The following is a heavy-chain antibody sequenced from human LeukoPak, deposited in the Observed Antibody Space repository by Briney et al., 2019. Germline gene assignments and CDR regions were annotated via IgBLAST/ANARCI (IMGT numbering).Heavy chain of an antibody. V-gene: IGHV3-23*01. J-gene: IGHJ4*02. CDR1: GFSFSDYS. Sequence: GGSLRLSCAPSGFSFSDYSMSCLRQAPGKGLEWVSIVAASGGTGTYNADSVKGRFTISRDNSKNPLYLQMNSLGAADTAVYYYASGASTVTINLDYWGQGTLVTVSS. CDR2: VAASGGTGT. D-gene: IGHD4-17*01. CDR3: ASGASTVTINLDY.